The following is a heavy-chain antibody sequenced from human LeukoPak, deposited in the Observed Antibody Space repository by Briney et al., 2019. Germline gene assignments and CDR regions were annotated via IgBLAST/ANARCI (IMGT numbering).Heavy chain of an antibody. Sequence: ASVKVSCEASGGTFSSYAISWVRQAPGQGLEWRGEIIPIFGTANYAQKFQGRVTITTDESTSTAYMELSSLRSEDTAVYYCARVEMSSSWYYFDYWGQGTLVTVSS. CDR2: IIPIFGTA. J-gene: IGHJ4*02. CDR3: ARVEMSSSWYYFDY. D-gene: IGHD6-13*01. V-gene: IGHV1-69*05. CDR1: GGTFSSYA.